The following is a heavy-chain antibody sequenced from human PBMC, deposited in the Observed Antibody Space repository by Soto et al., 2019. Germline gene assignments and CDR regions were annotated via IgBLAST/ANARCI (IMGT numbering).Heavy chain of an antibody. CDR2: ISYDGSNK. J-gene: IGHJ6*02. Sequence: PGGSLRLSCAASGFTFSSYAMHWVRQAPGKGLEWVAVISYDGSNKYYADSVKGRFTISRDNSKNTLYLQMNSLRAEDTAVYYCARDRGRVDCTNGVCYASENYYYYYGMDVWGQGTTVTVSS. D-gene: IGHD2-8*01. V-gene: IGHV3-30-3*01. CDR1: GFTFSSYA. CDR3: ARDRGRVDCTNGVCYASENYYYYYGMDV.